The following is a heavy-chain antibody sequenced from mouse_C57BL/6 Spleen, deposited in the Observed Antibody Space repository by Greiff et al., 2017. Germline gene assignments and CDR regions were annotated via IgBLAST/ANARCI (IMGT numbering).Heavy chain of an antibody. CDR1: GYTFTSYW. J-gene: IGHJ1*03. V-gene: IGHV1-50*01. D-gene: IGHD2-10*01. CDR2: IDPSDSYT. Sequence: QVQLQQPGAELVKPGASVKLSCKASGYTFTSYWMQWVKQRPGQGLEWIGEIDPSDSYTNYNQKVKGKATLTVDTSSSTASMQLSSLTLDYSAVYFCARESLLRYCDVWGTGTTVTVSS. CDR3: ARESLLRYCDV.